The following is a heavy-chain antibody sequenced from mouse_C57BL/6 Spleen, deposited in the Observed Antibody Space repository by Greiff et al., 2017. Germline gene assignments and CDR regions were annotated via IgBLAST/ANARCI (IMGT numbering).Heavy chain of an antibody. CDR2: IDPSDSET. Sequence: QVQLQQPGAELVRPGSSVKLSCKASGYTFTSYWMHWVKQRPRQGLEWIGNIDPSDSETHYNQKFKDKATLTADKSSSTAYMQLSSLTSEDSAVYYSASTVYDSNYIGVAYRGQGALVTVSA. J-gene: IGHJ3*01. CDR1: GYTFTSYW. CDR3: ASTVYDSNYIGVAY. D-gene: IGHD2-5*01. V-gene: IGHV1-52*01.